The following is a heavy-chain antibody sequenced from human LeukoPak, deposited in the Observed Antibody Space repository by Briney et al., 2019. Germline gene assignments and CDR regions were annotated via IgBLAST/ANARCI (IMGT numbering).Heavy chain of an antibody. CDR2: INSDGSST. V-gene: IGHV3-74*01. D-gene: IGHD6-19*01. Sequence: GGSLRLSCAASGFTFSSYWMHWVRQAPGKGLVWVSRINSDGSSTSYADSVKGRFTISRDNAKNSLYLQMNSLRAEDTAVYYCARDISGIAVAFDYWGQGTLVTVSS. CDR1: GFTFSSYW. J-gene: IGHJ4*02. CDR3: ARDISGIAVAFDY.